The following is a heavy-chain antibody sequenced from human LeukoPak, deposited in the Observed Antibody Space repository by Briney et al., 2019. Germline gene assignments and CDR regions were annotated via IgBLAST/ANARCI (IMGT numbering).Heavy chain of an antibody. D-gene: IGHD1-7*01. CDR2: ISAGGSDT. J-gene: IGHJ4*02. V-gene: IGHV3-23*01. CDR3: AKGGNSAPLDY. CDR1: GFTISNYG. Sequence: GGSLRLSCAASGFTISNYGMHWVRQAPGKGLEWVSAISAGGSDTIYTDSVKDRFTISRDNSKNTLYLQMNSLRAEDTAVYYCAKGGNSAPLDYWGQGTLVTVSS.